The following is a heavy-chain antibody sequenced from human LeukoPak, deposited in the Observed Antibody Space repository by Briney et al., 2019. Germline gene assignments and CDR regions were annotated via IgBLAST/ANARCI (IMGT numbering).Heavy chain of an antibody. V-gene: IGHV4-61*02. J-gene: IGHJ5*02. Sequence: SQTLSLTCTVSGGSISSGSYYWSWVRQPAGKGLEWIGRIYTSGSTDYNPSLKSRVTISVDTSRNQFSLKPTSVTAADTAVYYCAVSSSTADFDPWGQGTLVTVSS. CDR2: IYTSGST. CDR3: AVSSSTADFDP. D-gene: IGHD6-6*01. CDR1: GGSISSGSYY.